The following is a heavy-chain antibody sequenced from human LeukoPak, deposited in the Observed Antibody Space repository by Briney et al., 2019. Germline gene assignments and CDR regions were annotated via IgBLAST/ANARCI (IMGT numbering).Heavy chain of an antibody. V-gene: IGHV1-2*02. J-gene: IGHJ6*03. CDR1: GYTFTGYY. CDR3: ARDQYDFWSGYYENYYYYYMDV. Sequence: ASVKVSCKASGYTFTGYYMHWVRQAPGQGLEWMGWINPNSGGTNYAQKFQGRVTMTRDTSISTAYMELSRLRSDDTAVYYCARDQYDFWSGYYENYYYYYMDVWGKGTTVTVSS. CDR2: INPNSGGT. D-gene: IGHD3-3*01.